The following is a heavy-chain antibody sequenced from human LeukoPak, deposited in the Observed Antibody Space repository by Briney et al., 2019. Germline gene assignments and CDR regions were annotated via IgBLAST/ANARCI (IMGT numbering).Heavy chain of an antibody. CDR1: GFTFSSYT. D-gene: IGHD4-23*01. Sequence: PGGSLRLSCAASGFTFSSYTMNWVRQAPGKGLEWVSSISRSSSYIYYADSVKGRFTISRDNAKDSLYLQMNSLRAEDTAVYYCASMPVGEVFDYGGTSGILVDYWGQGTLVTVP. J-gene: IGHJ4*02. V-gene: IGHV3-21*01. CDR2: ISRSSSYI. CDR3: ASMPVGEVFDYGGTSGILVDY.